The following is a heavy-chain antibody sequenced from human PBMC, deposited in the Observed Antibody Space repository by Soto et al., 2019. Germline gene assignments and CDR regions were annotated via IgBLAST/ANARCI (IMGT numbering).Heavy chain of an antibody. Sequence: ASVKVSCKASGYTFSTYTIHWLRQAPGQRLEWMGWINPGNGNTKCSQRFQDRVTITSDTSASTAYMDLNNLRSEDTAVYYCARSEPRYCSGSTCYFNWFDPWGQGTLVTVSS. CDR3: ARSEPRYCSGSTCYFNWFDP. CDR1: GYTFSTYT. CDR2: INPGNGNT. V-gene: IGHV1-3*01. D-gene: IGHD2-15*01. J-gene: IGHJ5*02.